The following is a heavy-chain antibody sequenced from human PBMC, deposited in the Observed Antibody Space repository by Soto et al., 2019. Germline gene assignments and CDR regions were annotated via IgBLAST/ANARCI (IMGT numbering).Heavy chain of an antibody. D-gene: IGHD3-10*01. J-gene: IGHJ5*02. Sequence: PGESLKISCKGSGYSFTSYWIGWVRQMPGKVLEWMGIIYPGDSDTRYSPSFQGQVTISADKSISTAYLQWSSLKASDTAMYYCARHRYYGSGSKPNCFDPWGQGXLVTVS. CDR1: GYSFTSYW. CDR3: ARHRYYGSGSKPNCFDP. V-gene: IGHV5-51*01. CDR2: IYPGDSDT.